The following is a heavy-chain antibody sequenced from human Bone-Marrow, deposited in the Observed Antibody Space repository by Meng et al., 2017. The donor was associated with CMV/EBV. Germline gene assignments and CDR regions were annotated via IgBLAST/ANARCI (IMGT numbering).Heavy chain of an antibody. V-gene: IGHV1-8*03. D-gene: IGHD1-7*01. CDR3: ARSYNWNYDFGY. CDR1: GYTFTSYD. CDR2: MNPNSGNR. J-gene: IGHJ4*02. Sequence: ASVKVSCKASGYTFTSYDINWVRQATGQGLEWMGWMNPNSGNRGYAQKFQGRVTITRNTSISTAYMELSSLRSEDTAVYYCARSYNWNYDFGYWGQGTLVTVSS.